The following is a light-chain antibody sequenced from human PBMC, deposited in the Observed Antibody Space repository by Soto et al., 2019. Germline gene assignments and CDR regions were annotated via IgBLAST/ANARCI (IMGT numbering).Light chain of an antibody. CDR3: QVWDTTNPVI. Sequence: SYELTQPPSVSVAPGQTARITCGGNNIEIKSVHWYQQKPGQAPVLVVYDDGDRTTGIPERFSGSKSGNTATLTTSRVEAGDEADYYCQVWDTTNPVIFGEGTQLTVL. CDR2: DDG. J-gene: IGLJ2*01. V-gene: IGLV3-21*02. CDR1: NIEIKS.